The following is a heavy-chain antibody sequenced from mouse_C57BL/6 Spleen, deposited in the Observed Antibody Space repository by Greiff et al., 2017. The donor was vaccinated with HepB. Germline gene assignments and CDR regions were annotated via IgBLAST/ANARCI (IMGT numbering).Heavy chain of an antibody. Sequence: VKLQESGPELVKPGASVKISCKASGYAFSSSWMNWVKQRPGKGLEWIGRIYPGDGDTNYNGKFKGKATLTADKSSSTAYMQLSSLTSEDSAVYFCARESNSRFAYWGQGTLVTVSA. D-gene: IGHD2-5*01. V-gene: IGHV1-82*01. CDR1: GYAFSSSW. CDR3: ARESNSRFAY. CDR2: IYPGDGDT. J-gene: IGHJ3*01.